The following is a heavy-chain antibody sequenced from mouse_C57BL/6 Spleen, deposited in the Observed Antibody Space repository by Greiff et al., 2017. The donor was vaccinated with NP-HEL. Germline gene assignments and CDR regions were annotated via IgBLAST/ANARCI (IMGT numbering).Heavy chain of an antibody. D-gene: IGHD3-3*01. J-gene: IGHJ2*01. CDR1: GYSITSGYG. CDR3: ARTSRIKY. CDR2: ISYSGST. V-gene: IGHV3-2*02. Sequence: EVKLMESGPGLVKPSQSLSLTCTVTGYSITSGYGWNWIRQFPGNKLEWMGYISYSGSTNYNPSLKSRISITRDTSKNQFFLQLNSVNTEDTATYYCARTSRIKYWGQGTTLIVSS.